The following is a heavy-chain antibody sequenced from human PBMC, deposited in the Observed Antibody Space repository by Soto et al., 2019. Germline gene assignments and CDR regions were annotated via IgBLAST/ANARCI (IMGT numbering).Heavy chain of an antibody. V-gene: IGHV4-59*01. Sequence: SETLSLTCTVSGGSISSYYWSWIRQPPGKGLEWIGYIYYSGSTNYNPSLKSRVTISADTSKNQFSLKLSSVTAADTAVYYCARVARSAGDIVVVVDYFDYWGQGTLVTVSS. CDR2: IYYSGST. CDR1: GGSISSYY. CDR3: ARVARSAGDIVVVVDYFDY. J-gene: IGHJ4*02. D-gene: IGHD2-15*01.